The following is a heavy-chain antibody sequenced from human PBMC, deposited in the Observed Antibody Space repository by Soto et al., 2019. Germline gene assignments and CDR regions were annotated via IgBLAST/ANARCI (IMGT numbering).Heavy chain of an antibody. J-gene: IGHJ4*02. CDR1: GYTFTSYG. D-gene: IGHD3-22*01. CDR2: ISAYNGNT. V-gene: IGHV1-18*01. Sequence: ASVKVSCKASGYTFTSYGISWVRQAPGQGLEWMGWISAYNGNTNYAQKLQGRVTMTTDTSTSTAYMELGSLRSDDTAVYYCARVVTYYFDSSGPSDGGFDYWGQGTLVTVSS. CDR3: ARVVTYYFDSSGPSDGGFDY.